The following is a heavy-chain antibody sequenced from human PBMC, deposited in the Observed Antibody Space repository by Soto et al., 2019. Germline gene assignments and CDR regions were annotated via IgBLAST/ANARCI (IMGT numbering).Heavy chain of an antibody. V-gene: IGHV4-39*01. CDR3: ARQAAGERFFGVALPRWFDP. CDR1: GGSISSSSYY. Sequence: QLQLQESGPGLVKPSETLSLTCTVSGGSISSSSYYWGWIRQPPGKGLEWIGSIYYSGSTYYNPSLKSRVTISVDTSKNQFSLKLSSVTAADTAVYYCARQAAGERFFGVALPRWFDPWGQGTLVTVSS. CDR2: IYYSGST. D-gene: IGHD3-3*01. J-gene: IGHJ5*02.